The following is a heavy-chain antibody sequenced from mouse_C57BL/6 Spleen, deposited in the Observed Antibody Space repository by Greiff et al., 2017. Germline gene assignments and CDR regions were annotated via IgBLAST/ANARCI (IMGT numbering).Heavy chain of an antibody. J-gene: IGHJ3*01. V-gene: IGHV1-69*01. CDR3: ARSGTVVPFAD. CDR1: GYTFTSYW. CDR2: LDPSDSYT. Sequence: QVQLQQPGAELVMPGASVKLSCKASGYTFTSYWMHWVKQRPGQGLEWIGELDPSDSYTNYNQKFKGKATVTVDKSSSTAYKQLSSLTSEDSAVYYCARSGTVVPFADWGQGALVTVSA. D-gene: IGHD1-1*02.